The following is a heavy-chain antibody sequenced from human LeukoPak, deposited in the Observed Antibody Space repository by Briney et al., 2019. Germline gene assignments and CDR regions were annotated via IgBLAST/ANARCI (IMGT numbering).Heavy chain of an antibody. J-gene: IGHJ4*02. V-gene: IGHV3-23*01. CDR3: AKANSASGTPIDY. D-gene: IGHD1-1*01. Sequence: GGSLRLSCAASGFTFSSYAMSWVRQAPGKGLEWVSAISGSGGSTYYADSVKGRFTISRDNPKNTLYLQMNSLRAEDTAVYYCAKANSASGTPIDYWGQGTLVTVSS. CDR1: GFTFSSYA. CDR2: ISGSGGST.